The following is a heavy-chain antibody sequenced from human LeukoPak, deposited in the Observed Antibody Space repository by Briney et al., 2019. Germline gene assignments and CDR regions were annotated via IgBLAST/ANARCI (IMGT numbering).Heavy chain of an antibody. V-gene: IGHV3-21*05. CDR3: ARGFNLVSTS. Sequence: GGSLRLSCAASGFTFSSYAMSWVRQAPGKGLEWVSYISSSSSYTNYADSVKGRFTISRDNAKNSLYLQMSSLRAEDTAVYYCARGFNLVSTSWGQGTLVTVSS. D-gene: IGHD6-13*01. CDR2: ISSSSSYT. J-gene: IGHJ4*02. CDR1: GFTFSSYA.